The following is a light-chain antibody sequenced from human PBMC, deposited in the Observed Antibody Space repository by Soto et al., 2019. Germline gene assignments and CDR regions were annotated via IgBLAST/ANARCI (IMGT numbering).Light chain of an antibody. V-gene: IGKV3-15*01. CDR3: QQYKEWPPWT. CDR1: QSVINN. Sequence: IEITQSPATLSVSPGERATLSCRASQSVINNLAWYQQKPGQAPRLLIYAASARATGIPARFSGSGSGTEFTLTISSLQSEDFAIYYCQQYKEWPPWTFGQGTKVDIK. J-gene: IGKJ1*01. CDR2: AAS.